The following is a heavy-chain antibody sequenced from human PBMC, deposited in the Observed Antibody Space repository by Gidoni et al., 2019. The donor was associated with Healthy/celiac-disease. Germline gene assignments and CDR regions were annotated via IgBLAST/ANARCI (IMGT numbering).Heavy chain of an antibody. CDR1: GFTFSSYA. Sequence: EVQLLESGGGLVQPGGSLRLSCAASGFTFSSYAMSWVRQAPGKGLEWGSAISGSGGSTYYADSVKGRFTISRDNSKNTLYLQMNSLRAEDTAVYYCAKVRQLTYDAFDIWGQGTMVTVSS. V-gene: IGHV3-23*01. CDR3: AKVRQLTYDAFDI. J-gene: IGHJ3*02. CDR2: ISGSGGST. D-gene: IGHD6-13*01.